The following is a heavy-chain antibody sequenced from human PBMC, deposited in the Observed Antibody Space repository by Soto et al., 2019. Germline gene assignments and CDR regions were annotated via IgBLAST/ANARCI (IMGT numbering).Heavy chain of an antibody. V-gene: IGHV4-4*02. CDR2: IYYGGTT. CDR1: TASFSRAFW. D-gene: IGHD2-15*01. CDR3: AAKRLHCSGGNCSGAFEK. Sequence: QGQLQESGPGLVKPSGTLSLTCGVSTASFSRAFWLSWVRQPPGMGLEWIGEIYYGGTTNYNPSLKSRVTISEDKSKTQFSLKLSSVTAADTAVYYCAAKRLHCSGGNCSGAFEKWGPGTMVTVSS. J-gene: IGHJ3*02.